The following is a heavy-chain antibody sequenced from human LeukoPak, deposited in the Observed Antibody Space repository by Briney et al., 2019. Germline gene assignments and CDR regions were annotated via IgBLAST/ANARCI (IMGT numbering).Heavy chain of an antibody. Sequence: GGSLRLSCAASGFTFSNHVMHWVRQAPGKGLEWVALVWSDGRDKYYADSVKGRVTISRDNSKNTLYLQMNSLRVEDTAVYYCARGPIAVAGTPSIYQHWGQGTLVTVSS. V-gene: IGHV3-33*03. CDR1: GFTFSNHV. J-gene: IGHJ1*01. CDR3: ARGPIAVAGTPSIYQH. D-gene: IGHD6-19*01. CDR2: VWSDGRDK.